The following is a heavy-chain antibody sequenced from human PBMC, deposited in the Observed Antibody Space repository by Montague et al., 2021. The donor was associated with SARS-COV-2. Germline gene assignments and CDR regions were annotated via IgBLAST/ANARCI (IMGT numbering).Heavy chain of an antibody. CDR1: GFTFSSYA. J-gene: IGHJ4*02. D-gene: IGHD1-26*01. CDR2: ISYDGSNK. V-gene: IGHV3-30*04. CDR3: AREGVGSTHYFDY. Sequence: SLRLSCAASGFTFSSYAMHWVRQAPGKGLEWVAVISYDGSNKYYADSVKGRFTISRDNAKNSLYLQMNSLRAEDTALYYCAREGVGSTHYFDYWGQGTLVTVSS.